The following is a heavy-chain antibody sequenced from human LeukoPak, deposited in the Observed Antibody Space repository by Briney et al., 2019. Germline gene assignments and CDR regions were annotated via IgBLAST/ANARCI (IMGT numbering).Heavy chain of an antibody. CDR1: GFTYNYYS. CDR2: ISSSSRYI. CDR3: ARDREEDYYMDV. J-gene: IGHJ6*03. Sequence: PGGSLRLSCAASGFTYNYYSMNWVRQAPGKGLEWVSSISSSSRYIYYADSVKGRFTISRDNAKNSLYLQMNSLRAEDPAVYYCARDREEDYYMDVWGKGTTVTVSS. V-gene: IGHV3-21*01. D-gene: IGHD3-10*01.